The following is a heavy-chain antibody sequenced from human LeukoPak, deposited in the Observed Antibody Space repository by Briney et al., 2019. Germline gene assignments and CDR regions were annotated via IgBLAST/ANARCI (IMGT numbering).Heavy chain of an antibody. J-gene: IGHJ4*02. CDR3: AKDSLDIVVVFEPDY. V-gene: IGHV3-30*02. D-gene: IGHD2-21*01. Sequence: GGSLRLSCAASGFTFSSYLMHWVRQAPGKGLEGVAFIRYDGSNKYYADSVKDRFTISRDNSKNTLYLQMNSLRAEDTAVYYCAKDSLDIVVVFEPDYWGQGTLVTVSS. CDR2: IRYDGSNK. CDR1: GFTFSSYL.